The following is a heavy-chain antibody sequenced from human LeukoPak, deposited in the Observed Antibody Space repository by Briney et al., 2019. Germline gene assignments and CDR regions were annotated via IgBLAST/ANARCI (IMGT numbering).Heavy chain of an antibody. D-gene: IGHD7-27*01. Sequence: PSETLSLTCTVSGGSISSSSYYWGWIRQPPGKGLEWIGSIYYSGSTNYNPSLKSRVTISVGTSKNQFSLKLSSVTAADTAVYYCARDLDIGNWGLFDYWGQGTLVTVSS. V-gene: IGHV4-39*07. CDR2: IYYSGST. J-gene: IGHJ4*02. CDR1: GGSISSSSYY. CDR3: ARDLDIGNWGLFDY.